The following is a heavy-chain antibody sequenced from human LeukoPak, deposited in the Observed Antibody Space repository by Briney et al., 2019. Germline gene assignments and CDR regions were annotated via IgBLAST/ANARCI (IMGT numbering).Heavy chain of an antibody. Sequence: GSLRLSCAASGFTFRSYNMNWVRQAPGKGLEWVSYISSSSSTIYYADSVKGRFTISRDNAKNSLYLQMNSLIDEDTAVYYCARWAIFDAFDIWGQGTMVTVSS. J-gene: IGHJ3*02. D-gene: IGHD3-9*01. CDR2: ISSSSSTI. V-gene: IGHV3-48*02. CDR3: ARWAIFDAFDI. CDR1: GFTFRSYN.